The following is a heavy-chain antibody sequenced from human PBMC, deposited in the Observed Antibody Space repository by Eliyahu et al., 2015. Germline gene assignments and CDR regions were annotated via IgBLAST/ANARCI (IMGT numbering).Heavy chain of an antibody. CDR3: ARVEGYCSGGSCYSIGAFDI. CDR1: GGTFSSYA. D-gene: IGHD2-15*01. J-gene: IGHJ3*02. Sequence: EVKKPGSSVKFSCKASGGTFSSYAISWVRQAPGQXLEWXGXIIPIXGTAXYAQXFQGXVTXTXDESTSTAYMELSSLRSEDTAVYYCARVEGYCSGGSCYSIGAFDIWGQGTMVTVSS. V-gene: IGHV1-69*01. CDR2: IIPIXGTA.